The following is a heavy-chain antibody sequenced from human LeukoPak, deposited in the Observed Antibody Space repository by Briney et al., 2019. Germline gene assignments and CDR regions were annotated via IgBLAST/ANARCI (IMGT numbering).Heavy chain of an antibody. CDR1: GYSFTSYW. CDR3: AIAAAGCYGGMDV. J-gene: IGHJ6*04. CDR2: IDPSDSYT. V-gene: IGHV5-10-1*01. D-gene: IGHD6-13*01. Sequence: GESLRITCKGSGYSFTSYWISWVRQMPGKGLEWMGRIDPSDSYTNYSPSFQGHVTISADKSISTAYLQWSSLKASDTSMYYCAIAAAGCYGGMDVWGKRPAVSVSS.